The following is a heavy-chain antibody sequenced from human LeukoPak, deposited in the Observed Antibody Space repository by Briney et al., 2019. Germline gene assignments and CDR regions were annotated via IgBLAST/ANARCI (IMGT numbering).Heavy chain of an antibody. CDR1: GGSISSRNCY. J-gene: IGHJ4*02. Sequence: PSETLSLICIVSGGSISSRNCYWGWIRQPPGKVLEWIGSIYYTGSTFYNPSLKSRVTISGDTSKNQFSLKLSSVTAADTAVYYCARALEWLPDFDYWGQGTLVTVSS. CDR3: ARALEWLPDFDY. CDR2: IYYTGST. V-gene: IGHV4-39*07. D-gene: IGHD3-3*01.